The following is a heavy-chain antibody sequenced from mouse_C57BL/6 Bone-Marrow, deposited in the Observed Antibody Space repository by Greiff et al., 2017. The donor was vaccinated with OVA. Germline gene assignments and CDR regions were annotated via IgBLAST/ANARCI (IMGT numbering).Heavy chain of an antibody. CDR3: TPYYYGSRGY. J-gene: IGHJ2*01. Sequence: VQLQQSGAELVRPGASVKLSCTASGFNIKDDYMHWVKQRPEQGLEWIGWIDPENGDTEYASKFQGKATITADTSSNTAYLQLSSLTSEATAVYYCTPYYYGSRGYWGQGTTLTVSS. D-gene: IGHD1-1*01. CDR2: IDPENGDT. V-gene: IGHV14-4*01. CDR1: GFNIKDDY.